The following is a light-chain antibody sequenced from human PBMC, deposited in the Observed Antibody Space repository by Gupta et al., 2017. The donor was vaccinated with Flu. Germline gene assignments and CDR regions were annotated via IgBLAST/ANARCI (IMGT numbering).Light chain of an antibody. CDR3: QVWDTGTAVV. CDR1: TIGRKK. CDR2: RDY. Sequence: SSELTQPLSVSVALGQTATITCGGNTIGRKKVHWYPHKPGQAPVLVIYRDYNRPSGIPERFSASNSGNTATLTISRAQAGDEADYYCQVWDTGTAVVFGGGTKLTVL. J-gene: IGLJ2*01. V-gene: IGLV3-9*01.